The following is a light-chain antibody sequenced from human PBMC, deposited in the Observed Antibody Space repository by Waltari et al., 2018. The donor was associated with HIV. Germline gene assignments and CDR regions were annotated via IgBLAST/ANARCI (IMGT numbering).Light chain of an antibody. Sequence: AIQLTQSPSSLSVSVGDRVTISCRASQGIGSSLAWHPQKPGNAPKLLIYDASNLKSGVPSRFSGSGSGTDFTLTISSLQPEDFAIYYCQQFNRYPLTFGGGTKVEIK. CDR1: QGIGSS. CDR3: QQFNRYPLT. V-gene: IGKV1-13*02. CDR2: DAS. J-gene: IGKJ4*01.